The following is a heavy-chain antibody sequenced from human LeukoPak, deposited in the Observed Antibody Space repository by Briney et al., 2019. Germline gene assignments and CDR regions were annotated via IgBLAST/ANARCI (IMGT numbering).Heavy chain of an antibody. D-gene: IGHD1-7*01. Sequence: GGSLRLSCAASGFTFNNAWMNWVRQAPGKGLEWVGRIKSKTDGGTTDYAAPVKGRFTISRDDSKNTLYLQMNSPKTEDTAVYYCTTAVTGTKVSENYYYYGMDVWGQGTTVTVSS. V-gene: IGHV3-15*07. CDR3: TTAVTGTKVSENYYYYGMDV. CDR2: IKSKTDGGTT. J-gene: IGHJ6*02. CDR1: GFTFNNAW.